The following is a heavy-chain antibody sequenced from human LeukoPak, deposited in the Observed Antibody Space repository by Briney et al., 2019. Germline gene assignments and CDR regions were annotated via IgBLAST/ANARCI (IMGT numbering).Heavy chain of an antibody. V-gene: IGHV3-33*01. J-gene: IGHJ4*02. CDR1: GFTFSSYD. CDR3: ARNSALDY. Sequence: KPGGSLRLSCAASGFTFSSYDMHWVRQAPGKGLEWVAVMWSDGSNKYHADSVRGRFTISRDNSKNTLYLQMNSLRAEDTAVYYCARNSALDYWGQGTLVTVSS. D-gene: IGHD2/OR15-2a*01. CDR2: MWSDGSNK.